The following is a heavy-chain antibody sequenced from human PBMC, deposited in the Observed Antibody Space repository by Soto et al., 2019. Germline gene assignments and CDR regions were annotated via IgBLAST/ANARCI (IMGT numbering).Heavy chain of an antibody. V-gene: IGHV3-33*01. Sequence: GGSLRLSCAASGFTFSSYGMHWVRQAPGKGLEWVAVIWYDGSNKYYADSVKGRFTISRDNSKNTLYLQMNSLRAEDTAVYYCARDRDSSGWYPEFDYWGQGTLVTVSS. CDR3: ARDRDSSGWYPEFDY. CDR1: GFTFSSYG. J-gene: IGHJ4*02. CDR2: IWYDGSNK. D-gene: IGHD6-19*01.